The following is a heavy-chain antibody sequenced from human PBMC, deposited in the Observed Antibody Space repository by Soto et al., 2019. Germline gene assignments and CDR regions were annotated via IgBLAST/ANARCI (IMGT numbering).Heavy chain of an antibody. J-gene: IGHJ4*02. V-gene: IGHV3-30-3*01. CDR2: ISYDGSNK. D-gene: IGHD1-26*01. CDR1: GFTFSSYA. CDR3: AREFGMRSGSVPYYFDY. Sequence: QVQLVESGGGVVQPGRSLRLSCAASGFTFSSYAMHWVRQAPGKGLEWVAVISYDGSNKYYADSVKGRFTISRDNSKNTLYRQMNSLRAEDTAVYYCAREFGMRSGSVPYYFDYWGQGTLVTVSS.